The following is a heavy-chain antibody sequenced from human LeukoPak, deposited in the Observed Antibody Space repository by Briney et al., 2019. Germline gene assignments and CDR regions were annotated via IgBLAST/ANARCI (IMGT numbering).Heavy chain of an antibody. V-gene: IGHV3-23*01. Sequence: PGGSLRLSCAASGFTFSSYAMSWVRQAPGKGLEWVSAISGSGGSTYYADSVKGRFTISRDNSKNTLYLQMNSLRAEDTAVYYCAKDLYYYDSSGSHAFDIWGQGTMVTVSS. CDR3: AKDLYYYDSSGSHAFDI. CDR2: ISGSGGST. D-gene: IGHD3-22*01. CDR1: GFTFSSYA. J-gene: IGHJ3*02.